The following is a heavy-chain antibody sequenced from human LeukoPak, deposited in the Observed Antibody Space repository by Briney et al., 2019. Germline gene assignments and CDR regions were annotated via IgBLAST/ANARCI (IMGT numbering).Heavy chain of an antibody. D-gene: IGHD3-16*01. CDR2: VYRGDSGG. J-gene: IGHJ4*02. Sequence: GGSLKISCKGSGDSFTGYWIAWVRQMPGKGLEWMGSVYRGDSGGNYSPSFQGKVTISADKSISTAYLQWSSLEASDTATYYCARHVRGGHFDYWGQGTLITVSS. CDR3: ARHVRGGHFDY. V-gene: IGHV5-51*01. CDR1: GDSFTGYW.